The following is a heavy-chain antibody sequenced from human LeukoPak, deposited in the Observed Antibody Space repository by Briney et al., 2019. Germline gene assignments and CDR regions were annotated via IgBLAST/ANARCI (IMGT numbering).Heavy chain of an antibody. Sequence: GGSLRLSCAASGFTFSSYWMHWVRQAPGKGLVWVSRINSDGSSTSYADSVKGRFTISRDNAKNTLYLQMNSLRAEDTAVYYCAKGHDYGDYVGYWGQGTLVTVSS. J-gene: IGHJ4*02. D-gene: IGHD4-17*01. CDR2: INSDGSST. V-gene: IGHV3-74*01. CDR1: GFTFSSYW. CDR3: AKGHDYGDYVGY.